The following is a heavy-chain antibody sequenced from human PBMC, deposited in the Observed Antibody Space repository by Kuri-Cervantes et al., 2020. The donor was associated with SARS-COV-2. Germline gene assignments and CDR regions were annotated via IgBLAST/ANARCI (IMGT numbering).Heavy chain of an antibody. CDR1: GFTFNNYA. Sequence: GESLKISCATSGFTFNNYAMHWVRQTPGEGLEWVAITSFDGSNKYYAESVKGRFTISRDNSKNTLYLQMNNMRREDTAVYFCARGRVGVQDFWGQGTLVTGSS. J-gene: IGHJ4*02. CDR3: ARGRVGVQDF. CDR2: TSFDGSNK. V-gene: IGHV3-30*14. D-gene: IGHD2-21*01.